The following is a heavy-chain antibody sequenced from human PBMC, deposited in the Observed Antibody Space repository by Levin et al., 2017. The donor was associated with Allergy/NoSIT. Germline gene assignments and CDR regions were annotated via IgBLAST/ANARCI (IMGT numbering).Heavy chain of an antibody. D-gene: IGHD3-3*01. J-gene: IGHJ6*02. Sequence: GGSLRLSCAASGFTFSSYSMNWVRQAPGKGLEWVSSISSSSSYIYYADSVKGRFTISRDNAKNSLYLQMNSLRAEDTAVYYCARDTFGVVMGLGDVWGQGTTVTVSS. V-gene: IGHV3-21*01. CDR3: ARDTFGVVMGLGDV. CDR2: ISSSSSYI. CDR1: GFTFSSYS.